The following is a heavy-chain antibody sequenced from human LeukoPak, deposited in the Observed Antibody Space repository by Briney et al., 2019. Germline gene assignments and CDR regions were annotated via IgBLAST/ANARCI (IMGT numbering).Heavy chain of an antibody. CDR2: IYYNWDT. CDR1: GDSITGYS. J-gene: IGHJ5*02. CDR3: ARGALGYCNGGSCYGNWFDP. V-gene: IGHV4-59*01. D-gene: IGHD2-15*01. Sequence: SETLSLTCSVSGDSITGYSWSWIRQTPGKGLEWIGYIYYNWDTHYNPSLNSRLSISVDTPNNQFSLNLRSVTAADTAVYYCARGALGYCNGGSCYGNWFDPWGQGTLVTVSS.